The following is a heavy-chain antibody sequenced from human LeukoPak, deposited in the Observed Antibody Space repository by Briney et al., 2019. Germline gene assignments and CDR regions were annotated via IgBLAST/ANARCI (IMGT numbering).Heavy chain of an antibody. CDR2: IKSKTDGETT. J-gene: IGHJ4*02. V-gene: IGHV3-15*01. CDR1: GFTFTNAW. CDR3: TTDLGTYYHGSQRLIPIDY. Sequence: GGSLRLSCVDSGFTFTNAWMSWVRQAPGKGLEWIGRIKSKTDGETTNYAEPVRGRFTISRDDSKSAVYLQMNSLKIEDTAVYYCTTDLGTYYHGSQRLIPIDYWGQGTLVAVSP. D-gene: IGHD3-10*01.